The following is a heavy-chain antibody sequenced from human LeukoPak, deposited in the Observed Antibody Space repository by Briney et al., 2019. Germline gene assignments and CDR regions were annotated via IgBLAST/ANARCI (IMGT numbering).Heavy chain of an antibody. CDR1: GFTVSSNY. V-gene: IGHV3-66*02. CDR3: ARDFWSARGSYYGY. D-gene: IGHD1-26*01. CDR2: IYSGGST. Sequence: PGGSLRLSCAASGFTVSSNYMSWVRQAPGKGLEWVSVIYSGGSTYYADSVKGRFTISRDNSKNTLYLQMNSLRAEDTAVYYCARDFWSARGSYYGYWGQGTLVTVSS. J-gene: IGHJ4*02.